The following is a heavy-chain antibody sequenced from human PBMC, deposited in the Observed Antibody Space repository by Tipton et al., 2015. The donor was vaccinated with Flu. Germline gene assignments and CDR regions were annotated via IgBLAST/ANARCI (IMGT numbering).Heavy chain of an antibody. D-gene: IGHD6-13*01. V-gene: IGHV4-39*01. CDR2: LSYSGST. CDR3: ARQDSSRRLNWFDP. CDR1: GVSIRTTSYH. Sequence: TLSLTCTVSGVSIRTTSYHWGWIRQPPGKGLEWIASLSYSGSTFYKSSLKSRVTISVDTSKNQFSLKLSSVTAADTAMYYCARQDSSRRLNWFDPWGQGTLVTVSS. J-gene: IGHJ5*02.